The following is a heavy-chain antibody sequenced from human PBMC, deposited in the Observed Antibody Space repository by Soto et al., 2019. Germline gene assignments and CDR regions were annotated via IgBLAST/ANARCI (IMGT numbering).Heavy chain of an antibody. V-gene: IGHV3-7*05. D-gene: IGHD3-16*01. CDR3: AGWGPQNY. CDR2: INPDGSGK. J-gene: IGHJ4*02. CDR1: GVTFNKYW. Sequence: GGSLRLSCVGSGVTFNKYWMNWVRQAPGKGLEWVANINPDGSGKRCVDSVKGRFTISRDNAKNSLYLQMSSLRAEDTAVYYCAGWGPQNYWGLGTLVTVSS.